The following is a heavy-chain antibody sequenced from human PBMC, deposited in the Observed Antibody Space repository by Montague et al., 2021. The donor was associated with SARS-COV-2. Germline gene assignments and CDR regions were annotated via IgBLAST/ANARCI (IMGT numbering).Heavy chain of an antibody. CDR3: ARFGSGTLEFDL. CDR1: GASISTGIYY. CDR2: IRTTGHT. Sequence: TLSLTCTLSGASISTGIYYWSWIRQPAGKGLEWIGRIRTTGHTDYNSSLESRVFMSVDTSTNQFSLSLTSVTAADTAVYFRARFGSGTLEFDLWGQGTLVTVSS. D-gene: IGHD1-26*01. J-gene: IGHJ4*02. V-gene: IGHV4-61*02.